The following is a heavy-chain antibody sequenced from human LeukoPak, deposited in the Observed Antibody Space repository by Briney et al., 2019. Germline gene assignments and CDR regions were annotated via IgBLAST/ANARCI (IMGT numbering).Heavy chain of an antibody. V-gene: IGHV3-74*01. CDR3: AGSPQMYYFDY. Sequence: GGSLSLSCVVSGFTFSSYWVHWVRQAPGEGLVLVSRINSDGSSTSYADSVKGRFTISRDNAKNTLYLQMNSLRAEDTAVYYCAGSPQMYYFDYWGQGTLVTVSS. D-gene: IGHD3-10*01. CDR2: INSDGSST. J-gene: IGHJ4*02. CDR1: GFTFSSYW.